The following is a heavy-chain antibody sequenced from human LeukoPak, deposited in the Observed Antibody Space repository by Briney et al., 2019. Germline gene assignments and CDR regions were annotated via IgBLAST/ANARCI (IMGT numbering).Heavy chain of an antibody. CDR2: ISSSSSYI. J-gene: IGHJ6*04. V-gene: IGHV3-21*01. D-gene: IGHD3-10*02. Sequence: GGSLRLSCATSGFTLSSYSMNWVRQAPGKGLESVSSISSSSSYIYYADSVKGRFTISRDNAKNSLYLQMNSLRAEDTAVYYCAELGITMIGGVWGKGTTVTISS. CDR3: AELGITMIGGV. CDR1: GFTLSSYS.